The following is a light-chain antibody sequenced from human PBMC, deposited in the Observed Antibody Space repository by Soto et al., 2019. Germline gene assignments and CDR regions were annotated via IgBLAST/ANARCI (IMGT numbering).Light chain of an antibody. CDR3: NSYTSSSTVL. CDR2: EVT. CDR1: SSDVDGYDY. Sequence: QSALTQPASVSGSPGQSITISCTGTSSDVDGYDYVSWYQQHPGKAPRLMIYEVTYRPSGVSNRFSGSKSGNTASLTISGLQAEDEADYYCNSYTSSSTVLFGGGTKLTVL. J-gene: IGLJ2*01. V-gene: IGLV2-14*01.